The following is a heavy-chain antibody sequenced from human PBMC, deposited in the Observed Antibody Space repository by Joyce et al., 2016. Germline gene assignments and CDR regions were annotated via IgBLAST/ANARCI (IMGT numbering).Heavy chain of an antibody. CDR1: GVSMSKTDW. Sequence: QVQLQESGPGLVQPSGTLSLTCAVSGVSMSKTDWWSWVRQPPGKGLEWIGEIFDGGSTNYNPSLKSRGTISVDNSKSHCSLRLTSVTAADTAVYYCVKTSSERYFDYWGQGTLVTVSS. CDR2: IFDGGST. V-gene: IGHV4-4*02. D-gene: IGHD2-2*01. CDR3: VKTSSERYFDY. J-gene: IGHJ4*02.